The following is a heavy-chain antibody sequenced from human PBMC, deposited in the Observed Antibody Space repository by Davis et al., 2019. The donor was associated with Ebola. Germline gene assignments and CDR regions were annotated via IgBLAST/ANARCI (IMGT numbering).Heavy chain of an antibody. CDR2: IKPNTGVT. CDR3: ARALPHPLYSSGRHYNVYYYYGMDV. CDR1: GYTFTDYI. Sequence: ASVKVSCKTSGYTFTDYIMQWVRQAPGQGLEWMGWIKPNTGVTIYAQKFHGRVTMTRDTSMSTAYMELTSLRSDDTAVYYCARALPHPLYSSGRHYNVYYYYGMDVWGQGTTVTVSS. D-gene: IGHD3-10*01. J-gene: IGHJ6*02. V-gene: IGHV1-2*02.